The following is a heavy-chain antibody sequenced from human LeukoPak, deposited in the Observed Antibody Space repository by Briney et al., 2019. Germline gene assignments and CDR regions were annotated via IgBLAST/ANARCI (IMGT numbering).Heavy chain of an antibody. V-gene: IGHV4-4*07. CDR3: ARDSPLTYGEGAFDI. CDR2: IYTSGST. D-gene: IGHD4-17*01. J-gene: IGHJ3*02. Sequence: PSESLSLTCTVSGGSISSYYWSWIRQPAGKGLEWIGRIYTSGSTNYNPSLKSRVTISVDTSKNQFSLKLSSVTAADTAVYYCARDSPLTYGEGAFDIWGQGTMVTVSS. CDR1: GGSISSYY.